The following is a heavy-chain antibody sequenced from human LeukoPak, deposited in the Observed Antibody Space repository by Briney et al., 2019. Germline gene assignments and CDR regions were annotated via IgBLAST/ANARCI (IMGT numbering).Heavy chain of an antibody. V-gene: IGHV1-8*03. D-gene: IGHD3-3*01. CDR2: MNPNSGNT. J-gene: IGHJ3*02. CDR1: GYTFTSYD. Sequence: GASVKVSCKASGYTFTSYDINWVRQATGQGLEWMGWMNPNSGNTGYAQKFQGRVTITRNTSISTAYMELSSLRSEDTAVYYCARGRYDPTYYDFWSGYPDAFDIWGQGTMVTVSS. CDR3: ARGRYDPTYYDFWSGYPDAFDI.